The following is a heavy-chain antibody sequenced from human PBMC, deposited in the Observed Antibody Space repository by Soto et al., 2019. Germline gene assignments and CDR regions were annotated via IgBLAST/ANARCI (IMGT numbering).Heavy chain of an antibody. CDR3: ARVGPLGYCSGGSCYYWYFDL. CDR2: INAGNGNT. Sequence: QVQLVQSGAEVKKPGASVKVSCKASGYTFTSYAMHWVRQAPGQRLEWMGWINAGNGNTKYSQKFQGRVNITRDTSASTAYMELSSLRSEDTAVYYCARVGPLGYCSGGSCYYWYFDLWGRGTLVTVSS. D-gene: IGHD2-15*01. V-gene: IGHV1-3*01. CDR1: GYTFTSYA. J-gene: IGHJ2*01.